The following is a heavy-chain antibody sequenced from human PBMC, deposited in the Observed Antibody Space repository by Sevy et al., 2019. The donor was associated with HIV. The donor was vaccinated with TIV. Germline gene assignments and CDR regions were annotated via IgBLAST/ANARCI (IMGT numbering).Heavy chain of an antibody. D-gene: IGHD3-22*01. Sequence: GGSLRLSCAASGFIFSDYAMSWVRQAPGKGLEWVSNFSGGDDSTYYADSVKGRFTVSRDNSKNTLYLQMNTLRVEDTALYYCAKFGDYYDSGGYYWYFDFWGRGTLVTVSS. CDR2: FSGGDDST. CDR3: AKFGDYYDSGGYYWYFDF. J-gene: IGHJ2*01. CDR1: GFIFSDYA. V-gene: IGHV3-23*01.